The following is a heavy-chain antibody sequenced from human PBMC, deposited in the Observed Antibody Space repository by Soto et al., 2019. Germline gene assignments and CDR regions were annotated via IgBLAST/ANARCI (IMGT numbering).Heavy chain of an antibody. CDR3: AKDLTNYDSSGHYFDF. CDR1: GFTFDDYA. Sequence: EVQLVESGGGLVQPGRSLRLSCAASGFTFDDYAMHWVRQAPGKGLEWVSGISWNSGSVGYAVSVKGRFTISRDNAKNSLYLQMNSLRAEDTAFYYCAKDLTNYDSSGHYFDFWGQGTLVTVSS. V-gene: IGHV3-9*01. J-gene: IGHJ4*02. D-gene: IGHD3-22*01. CDR2: ISWNSGSV.